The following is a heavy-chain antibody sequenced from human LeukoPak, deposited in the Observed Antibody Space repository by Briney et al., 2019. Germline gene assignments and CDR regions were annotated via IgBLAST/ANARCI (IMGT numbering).Heavy chain of an antibody. J-gene: IGHJ5*02. CDR1: GFTFSDYY. D-gene: IGHD1-26*01. V-gene: IGHV3-11*01. Sequence: GGSLRLSCAASGFTFSDYYVSWIRQAPGKGLEWVSYISSSGSTIYYADSVMGRFTISRDNAKNSLYLQMNSLRAEDTAVYYCARDGVVGATRFDPWGQGTLVTVSS. CDR2: ISSSGSTI. CDR3: ARDGVVGATRFDP.